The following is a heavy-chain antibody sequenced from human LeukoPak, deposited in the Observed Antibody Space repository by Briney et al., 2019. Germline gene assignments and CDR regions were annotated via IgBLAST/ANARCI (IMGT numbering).Heavy chain of an antibody. Sequence: GGSVRLSCAASGFTFSSYGMHWVRQAPGKGLEWVAFIRYDGSNKYYADSVKGRFTISRDNSKNTLYLQMNSLRAEDTAVYYCAKGGDSSGYYPGYWGQGTLVTVFS. CDR3: AKGGDSSGYYPGY. CDR1: GFTFSSYG. J-gene: IGHJ4*02. V-gene: IGHV3-30*02. CDR2: IRYDGSNK. D-gene: IGHD3-22*01.